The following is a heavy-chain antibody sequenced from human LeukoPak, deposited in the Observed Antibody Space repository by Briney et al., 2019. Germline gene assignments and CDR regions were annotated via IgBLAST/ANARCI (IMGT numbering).Heavy chain of an antibody. Sequence: GGSLRLSCAASGFTFNDAYMCWGRQAPGKGLEWVGRIKNKVDGETTDYGAPVKGRFTISRDESRSRLYLQMNSLKTEDTAVYYCTTDAGYTSRWYNYWGQGTLVTVSS. J-gene: IGHJ4*02. CDR2: IKNKVDGETT. V-gene: IGHV3-15*01. D-gene: IGHD6-13*01. CDR1: GFTFNDAY. CDR3: TTDAGYTSRWYNY.